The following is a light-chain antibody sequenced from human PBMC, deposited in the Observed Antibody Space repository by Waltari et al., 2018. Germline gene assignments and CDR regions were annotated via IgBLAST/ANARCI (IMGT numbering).Light chain of an antibody. J-gene: IGKJ4*01. Sequence: DIQLTQSPSFLSASVGDRVTITCRASQGISSYLAWYQQKPGKAPKLLIYAASTLQSGVPSRFSGSGSGTEFTLTISSLQPEDFATYYCQQLNSCLGALTFGGGTKVEIK. CDR1: QGISSY. CDR2: AAS. V-gene: IGKV1-9*01. CDR3: QQLNSCLGALT.